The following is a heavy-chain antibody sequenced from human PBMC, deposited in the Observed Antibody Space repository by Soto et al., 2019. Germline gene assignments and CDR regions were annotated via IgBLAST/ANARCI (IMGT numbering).Heavy chain of an antibody. CDR3: AIVGETGVRGVMGWFDP. V-gene: IGHV4-59*12. CDR2: IYYSGST. D-gene: IGHD3-10*01. Sequence: QVQLQESGPGLVKPSETLSLTCTVSGGSISSYYWSWIRQPPGKGLEWIGYIYYSGSTNYNPSLKGRVTISVDTSKSQFGLRVGSVTAADTAVYYCAIVGETGVRGVMGWFDPWGHGTLVTVSS. CDR1: GGSISSYY. J-gene: IGHJ5*02.